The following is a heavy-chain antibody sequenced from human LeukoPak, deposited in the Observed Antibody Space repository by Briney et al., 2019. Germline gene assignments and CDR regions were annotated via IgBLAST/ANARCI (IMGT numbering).Heavy chain of an antibody. Sequence: PSETLSLTCTVSGGSVSSGSYFWSWIRQPPGKGLEWIGYISYSGSTNYNPSLKSRVSISVDASKNQFSLKLSSVTGADTAVFCCGRSPWGIAADGHWGQGTLVTVFS. CDR2: ISYSGST. D-gene: IGHD6-13*01. J-gene: IGHJ4*02. CDR1: GGSVSSGSYF. CDR3: GRSPWGIAADGH. V-gene: IGHV4-61*01.